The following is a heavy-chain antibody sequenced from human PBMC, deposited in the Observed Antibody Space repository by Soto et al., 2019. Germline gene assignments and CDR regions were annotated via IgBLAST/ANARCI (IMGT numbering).Heavy chain of an antibody. J-gene: IGHJ6*02. CDR3: ATSSWDYYYGMDV. Sequence: QVQLQQWGAGLLKPSETLSLTCAVYGGSFSGYYWSWIRQPPGKGLEWIGEINHSGSTNYNPSLKSRVTISVDTSKNQFSRKLSSVTAADTAVYYCATSSWDYYYGMDVWGQGTTVTVSS. CDR1: GGSFSGYY. CDR2: INHSGST. D-gene: IGHD1-26*01. V-gene: IGHV4-34*01.